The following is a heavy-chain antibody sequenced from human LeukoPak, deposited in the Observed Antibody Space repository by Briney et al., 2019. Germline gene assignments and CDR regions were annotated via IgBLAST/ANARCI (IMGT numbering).Heavy chain of an antibody. CDR2: IIPIFGTA. J-gene: IGHJ4*02. CDR1: GGTFSSYA. D-gene: IGHD3-22*01. V-gene: IGHV1-69*05. Sequence: SVKVSCKASGGTFSSYAISWVRQAPGQGLEWMGGIIPIFGTANYAQKFQGRVTITTDESTSTAYMELSSLRSEDTAVYYCARAPYHYDSSGYYPFDYWGQGTLVTVSS. CDR3: ARAPYHYDSSGYYPFDY.